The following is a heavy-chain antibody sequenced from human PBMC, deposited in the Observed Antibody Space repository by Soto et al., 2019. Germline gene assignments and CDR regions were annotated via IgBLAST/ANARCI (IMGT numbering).Heavy chain of an antibody. Sequence: SETLSLTCTVSGGSISSGDYHWSWIRQSPGKGLEWIGAVYYSGSTYYNPSLKSRVTISVDRSKHQFSLNLSSVTAADTAVYYCARAIPYYDSSGSPPKDFDYWGQGTLVTVSS. J-gene: IGHJ4*02. CDR2: VYYSGST. CDR3: ARAIPYYDSSGSPPKDFDY. CDR1: GGSISSGDYH. D-gene: IGHD3-22*01. V-gene: IGHV4-30-4*01.